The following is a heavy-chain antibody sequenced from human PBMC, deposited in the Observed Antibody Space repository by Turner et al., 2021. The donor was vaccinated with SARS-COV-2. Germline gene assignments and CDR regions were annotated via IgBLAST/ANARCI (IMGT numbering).Heavy chain of an antibody. CDR2: IYSGGST. CDR3: VRDRRVWFGELLYGLDV. J-gene: IGHJ6*02. D-gene: IGHD3-10*01. CDR1: GFTVSSNY. Sequence: EVQLVESGGGLIQPGGSLRLSCAASGFTVSSNYMSWVRQAPGKGLEWVSVIYSGGSTSYADSVKGRFTISRDNSKNTLYLQMNSLRAEDTAVYYCVRDRRVWFGELLYGLDVWGQGTTVTVSS. V-gene: IGHV3-53*01.